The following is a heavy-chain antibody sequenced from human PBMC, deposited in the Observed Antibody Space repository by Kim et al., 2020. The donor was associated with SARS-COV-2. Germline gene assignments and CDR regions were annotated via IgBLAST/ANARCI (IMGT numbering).Heavy chain of an antibody. Sequence: GGSLRLSCAASGFTFSSYSMNWVRQAPGKGLEWVSYISSSSSTIYYADSVKGRFTISRDNAKNSLYLQMNSLRDEDTAVYYCAREIQGTMIVVVPNDAFDIWGQGTMVTVSS. CDR2: ISSSSSTI. J-gene: IGHJ3*02. CDR3: AREIQGTMIVVVPNDAFDI. D-gene: IGHD3-22*01. CDR1: GFTFSSYS. V-gene: IGHV3-48*02.